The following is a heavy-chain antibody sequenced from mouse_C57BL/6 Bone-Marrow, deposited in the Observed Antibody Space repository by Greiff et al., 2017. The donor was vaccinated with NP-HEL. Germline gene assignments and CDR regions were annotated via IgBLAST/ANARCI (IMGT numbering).Heavy chain of an antibody. D-gene: IGHD2-4*01. V-gene: IGHV8-12*01. CDR1: GFSLSTSGMG. Sequence: LQSSQTLSLTCSFSGFSLSTSGMGVSWIRQPSGKGLEWLAHIYWDDDKRYNPSLKSRLTISKDTSRNQVFLKITSVDTADTATYYCAREERGYDYDPYFDYWGQGTTLTVSS. CDR2: IYWDDDK. CDR3: AREERGYDYDPYFDY. J-gene: IGHJ2*01.